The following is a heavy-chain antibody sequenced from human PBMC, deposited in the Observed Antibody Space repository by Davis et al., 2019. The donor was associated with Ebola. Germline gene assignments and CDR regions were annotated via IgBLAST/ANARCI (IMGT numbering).Heavy chain of an antibody. Sequence: AASVKVSFKASGGTFSSYAISWVRQAPGQGLEWMGGIIPIFGTANYAQKFQGRVTITADESTSTAYMELSSLRSEDTAVYYCARSVDYGDFIHYYGMDVWGQGTTVTVSS. CDR3: ARSVDYGDFIHYYGMDV. V-gene: IGHV1-69*13. CDR1: GGTFSSYA. D-gene: IGHD4-17*01. J-gene: IGHJ6*02. CDR2: IIPIFGTA.